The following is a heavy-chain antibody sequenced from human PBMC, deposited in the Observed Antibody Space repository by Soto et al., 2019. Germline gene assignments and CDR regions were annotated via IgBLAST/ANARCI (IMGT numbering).Heavy chain of an antibody. CDR2: INPASGKT. J-gene: IGHJ4*02. V-gene: IGHV1-3*01. Sequence: ASVKVSCKASGYTFTDYSLQWVRQAPGQRLEWMGWINPASGKTKYSQKFQGRVTITRDTSASTAYMELSSLRSEDTAVYYCAKDYYDSSGYYPPALLFDYWGQGTLVTVSS. CDR1: GYTFTDYS. CDR3: AKDYYDSSGYYPPALLFDY. D-gene: IGHD3-22*01.